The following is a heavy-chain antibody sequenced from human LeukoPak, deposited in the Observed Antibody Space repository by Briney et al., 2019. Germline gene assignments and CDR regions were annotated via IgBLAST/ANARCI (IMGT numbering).Heavy chain of an antibody. V-gene: IGHV3-48*03. J-gene: IGHJ6*03. Sequence: GSLRLSCAASGFTFSSYEMNWVRQAPGKGLEWVSYISSSGSTIYYADSVKGRFTISRDNAKNSLYLQMNSLRAEDTAVYYCARVGGYSPYYYYYMDVWGKGTTVTISS. CDR1: GFTFSSYE. CDR3: ARVGGYSPYYYYYMDV. D-gene: IGHD2-21*01. CDR2: ISSSGSTI.